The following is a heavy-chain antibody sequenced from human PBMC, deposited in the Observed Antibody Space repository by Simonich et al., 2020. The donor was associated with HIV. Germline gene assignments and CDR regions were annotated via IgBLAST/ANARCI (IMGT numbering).Heavy chain of an antibody. Sequence: QVQLQQWGAGLLKPSETLSLTCAVYNGSFSGDFWSWIRQPPGKGLVWIGEINHFGTTNYNPSLKSRVTISVDTSKNQFSLKLSSVTAADTAIYYCATNRPPGGYSSSWSLWFWGQGTLVTVSS. J-gene: IGHJ4*02. CDR3: ATNRPPGGYSSSWSLWF. CDR2: INHFGTT. CDR1: NGSFSGDF. D-gene: IGHD6-13*01. V-gene: IGHV4-34*01.